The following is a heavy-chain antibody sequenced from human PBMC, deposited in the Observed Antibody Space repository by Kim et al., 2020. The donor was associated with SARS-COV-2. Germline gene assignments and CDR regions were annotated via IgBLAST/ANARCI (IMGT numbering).Heavy chain of an antibody. CDR2: INSDGSRT. D-gene: IGHD3-10*01. CDR3: ARATYYYGSGSLPYYYGMDV. CDR1: GFTFSSYW. J-gene: IGHJ6*02. V-gene: IGHV3-74*01. Sequence: GGSLRLSCAASGFTFSSYWMHWVRQAPGKGLVWVSGINSDGSRTSYADSVKGRFTISRDNAKNTLYLQMNSLRAEDTAVYYCARATYYYGSGSLPYYYGMDVWGQGTTVTVSS.